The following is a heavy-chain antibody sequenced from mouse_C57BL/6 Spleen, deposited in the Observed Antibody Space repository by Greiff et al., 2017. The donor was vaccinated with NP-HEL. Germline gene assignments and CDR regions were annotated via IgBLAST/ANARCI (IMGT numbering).Heavy chain of an antibody. CDR3: ARPYDYDSFDY. Sequence: QVQLQQPGAELVKPGASVKLSCKASGYTFTSYWMHWVKQRPGQGLEWIGMIHPNSGSTNYNEKFKSKATLTVDKSSSTAYMQLSSLTSEDSAVYYCARPYDYDSFDYWGKGTTLTVSA. D-gene: IGHD2-4*01. CDR1: GYTFTSYW. J-gene: IGHJ2*01. V-gene: IGHV1-64*01. CDR2: IHPNSGST.